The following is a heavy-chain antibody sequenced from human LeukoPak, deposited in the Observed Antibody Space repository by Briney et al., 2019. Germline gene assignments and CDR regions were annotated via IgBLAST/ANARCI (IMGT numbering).Heavy chain of an antibody. V-gene: IGHV3-30*02. D-gene: IGHD1-26*01. J-gene: IGHJ4*02. CDR2: IRYDGSNK. CDR1: GFTFSSYG. Sequence: PGGSLRLSCAASGFTFSSYGMHWVRQAPGKGLEWVAFIRYDGSNKYYADSVKGRFTISRDNSKNTLYLQMNSLRAEDTAVYYCAIFRSGSYYEDYFDYWGQGTLVTVSS. CDR3: AIFRSGSYYEDYFDY.